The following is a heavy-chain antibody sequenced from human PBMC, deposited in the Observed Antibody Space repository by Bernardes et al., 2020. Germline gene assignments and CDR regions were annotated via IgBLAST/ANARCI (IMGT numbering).Heavy chain of an antibody. Sequence: SETLSLTCAVYGGSFSGYYWSWIRQPPGKGLEWMGEINHSGSTNYNPSLKSRVTISVDTSKNQFSLKLSSVTAADTAVYYCARLGIAARPGWFDPWGQGTLVTVSS. CDR2: INHSGST. D-gene: IGHD6-6*01. CDR1: GGSFSGYY. J-gene: IGHJ5*02. V-gene: IGHV4-34*01. CDR3: ARLGIAARPGWFDP.